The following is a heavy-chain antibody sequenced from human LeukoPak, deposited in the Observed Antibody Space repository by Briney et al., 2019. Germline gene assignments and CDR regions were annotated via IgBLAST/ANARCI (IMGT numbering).Heavy chain of an antibody. CDR3: AREGIVGAAQLYYFDY. V-gene: IGHV3-23*01. CDR1: RLTFTDYT. CDR2: ISSSDGST. J-gene: IGHJ4*02. Sequence: GGSLRLSCAASRLTFTDYTMTWVRQAPGKGLEWVSLISSSDGSTYYADSVKGRFTISRDNSKNTLYLQMNSLRAGDTAVYYCAREGIVGAAQLYYFDYWGQGTLVTVSS. D-gene: IGHD1-26*01.